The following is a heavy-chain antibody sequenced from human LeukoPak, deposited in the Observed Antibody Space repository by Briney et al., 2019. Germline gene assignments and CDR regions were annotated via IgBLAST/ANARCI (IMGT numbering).Heavy chain of an antibody. V-gene: IGHV4-34*01. D-gene: IGHD3-10*01. J-gene: IGHJ4*02. Sequence: SETLSLTCAVYGGSFSGYYRWIRQPPGKGLEWIGEINHSGSTNYNTSLKSRVTISLDTSKNQFSLTLTSVAAADTAVYYCARTDEKRLSGSGSYYRGRHVIHWGQGNLVTVSS. CDR3: ARTDEKRLSGSGSYYRGRHVIH. CDR2: INHSGST. CDR1: GGSFSGYY.